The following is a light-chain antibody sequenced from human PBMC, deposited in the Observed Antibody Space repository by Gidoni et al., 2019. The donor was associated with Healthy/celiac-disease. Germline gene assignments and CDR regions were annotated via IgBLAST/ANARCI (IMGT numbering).Light chain of an antibody. Sequence: QSVLTQPPSASGTPGQRVTIPCSGRSSNIGSNTVNWYQQRPGTAPKLLIYSNNQRPSGVPDRFSGSKSGTSATLAISELQSEDEADYYCAAWDDSLNGYVFGTGTKVTVL. CDR3: AAWDDSLNGYV. V-gene: IGLV1-44*01. CDR2: SNN. J-gene: IGLJ1*01. CDR1: SSNIGSNT.